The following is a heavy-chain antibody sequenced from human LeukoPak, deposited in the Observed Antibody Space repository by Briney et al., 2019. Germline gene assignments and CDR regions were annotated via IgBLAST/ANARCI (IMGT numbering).Heavy chain of an antibody. Sequence: GESLKISCKGSGYSFTSYWIGWVRQMPGKGLEWVGIIYPGDSDTRYSPSFQGQVTISADKSISTAYLQWSGLKASDTAMYYCARGGYDFWSGYYPGDYWGQGTLVTVSS. CDR1: GYSFTSYW. CDR2: IYPGDSDT. D-gene: IGHD3-3*01. CDR3: ARGGYDFWSGYYPGDY. V-gene: IGHV5-51*01. J-gene: IGHJ4*02.